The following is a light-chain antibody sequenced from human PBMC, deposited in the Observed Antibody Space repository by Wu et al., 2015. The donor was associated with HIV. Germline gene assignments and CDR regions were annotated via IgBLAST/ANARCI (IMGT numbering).Light chain of an antibody. CDR3: QQYDSSSGVFI. J-gene: IGKJ3*01. V-gene: IGKV1-5*03. CDR2: QAS. CDR1: QSISDW. Sequence: IKMTQSPSTLSASVGDRVTITCRASQSISDWLAWYQQKPGKAPKLLIYQASILQSGVPSRFSGTASGPGFTLTISSLQPDDFATYYCQQYDSSSGVFIFGPGTKVDIK.